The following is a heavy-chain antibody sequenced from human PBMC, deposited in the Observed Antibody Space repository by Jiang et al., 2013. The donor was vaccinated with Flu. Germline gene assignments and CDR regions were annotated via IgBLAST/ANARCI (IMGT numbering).Heavy chain of an antibody. CDR2: IFWSGEK. CDR1: GFSLSSSGVG. V-gene: IGHV2-5*01. J-gene: IGHJ4*02. D-gene: IGHD2-15*01. Sequence: KPTQTLTLTCTFSGFSLSSSGVGVGWIRQPPGEALEWVALIFWSGEKQYSPSLKSRLTITKDTSKNQVVLTMTNMDPVDTGTYFCAHRRDSMYFDYWGQGTLVTVSS. CDR3: AHRRDSMYFDY.